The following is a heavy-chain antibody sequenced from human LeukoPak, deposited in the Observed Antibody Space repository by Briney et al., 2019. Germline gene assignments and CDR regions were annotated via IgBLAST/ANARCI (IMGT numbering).Heavy chain of an antibody. D-gene: IGHD3-3*01. CDR2: ISSSGSTI. Sequence: SGGSLRLSCAASGFTFSSYEMNWVRQAPGKEREGVSYISSSGSTIYYEDSVKGRFTISRDNAKNSLYLQMNSLRAEATAVYYCAGGFWSGYSTDFVYWGQRTLVTVSS. CDR1: GFTFSSYE. V-gene: IGHV3-48*03. J-gene: IGHJ4*02. CDR3: AGGFWSGYSTDFVY.